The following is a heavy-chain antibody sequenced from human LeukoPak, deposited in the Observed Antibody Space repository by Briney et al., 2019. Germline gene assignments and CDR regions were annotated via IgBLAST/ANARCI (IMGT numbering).Heavy chain of an antibody. Sequence: SETLSLTCIVSGGSISSSSYYWGWIRQPPGKGLEWIGSIYYSGSTYYNPSLKSRVTISVDTSKNQFSLKLRSVNAADTAVYYCARQWGANGYGYFDYWGQGTLVTVSS. CDR3: ARQWGANGYGYFDY. CDR1: GGSISSSSYY. V-gene: IGHV4-39*01. D-gene: IGHD5-12*01. CDR2: IYYSGST. J-gene: IGHJ4*02.